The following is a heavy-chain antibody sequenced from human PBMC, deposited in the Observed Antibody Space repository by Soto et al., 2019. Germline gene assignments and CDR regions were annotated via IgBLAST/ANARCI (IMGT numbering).Heavy chain of an antibody. CDR2: ISAYNGNT. V-gene: IGHV1-18*01. J-gene: IGHJ1*01. Sequence: ASVKVSCTASGYTSTSYGIRWLRKAPGQGLEWMGWISAYNGNTNYAQKLQGRVTMTTDTSTSTAYMELRSLRSADTAEYYCASASRLVVQYFQHWGQGTRVTVSS. CDR1: GYTSTSYG. CDR3: ASASRLVVQYFQH. D-gene: IGHD2-15*01.